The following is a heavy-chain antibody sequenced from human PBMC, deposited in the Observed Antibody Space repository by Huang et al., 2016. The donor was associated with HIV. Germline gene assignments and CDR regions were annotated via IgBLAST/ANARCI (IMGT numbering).Heavy chain of an antibody. CDR2: IYPGDSDT. J-gene: IGHJ4*02. D-gene: IGHD2-15*01. CDR3: ARQRASGSTYVDS. CDR1: GYKFTSYW. V-gene: IGHV5-51*01. Sequence: EVQLVQSGAEVKKPGESLKISCKGSGYKFTSYWIAWVRQMPGKGLERRGIIYPGDSDTRSSPSFQGQVTISADKSINTAYLQWSSLKTSDTAMYFCARQRASGSTYVDSWGQGTLLTVYS.